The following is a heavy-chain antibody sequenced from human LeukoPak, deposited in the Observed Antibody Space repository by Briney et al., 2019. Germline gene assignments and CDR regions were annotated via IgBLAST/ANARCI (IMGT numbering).Heavy chain of an antibody. CDR3: ARDGFNDRSGDNDGFDM. CDR1: GLTISSSG. Sequence: GGSLRLSCAASGLTISSSGMSWVRQAQGKGLEWVSAISGSGDRTHYADSVRGRFTISRDTSKDTQYLQMNSLRADDTAVYYCARDGFNDRSGDNDGFDMWGQGTMVTVSS. J-gene: IGHJ3*02. V-gene: IGHV3-23*01. D-gene: IGHD1-1*01. CDR2: ISGSGDRT.